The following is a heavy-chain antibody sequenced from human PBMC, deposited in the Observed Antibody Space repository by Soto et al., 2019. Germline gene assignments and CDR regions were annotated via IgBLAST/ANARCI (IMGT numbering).Heavy chain of an antibody. V-gene: IGHV4-39*01. CDR1: GGSISSSSYY. J-gene: IGHJ4*02. CDR2: IYYSGST. Sequence: QLQLQESGPGLVKPSETLSLTCTASGGSISSSSYYWGWIRQPPGKGLEWIGSIYYSGSTYYNPPLKSRVTISVATSKNQFSLKLSSVTAADTAVYYCASRGSGSYSDYWGQGTLVTVSS. CDR3: ASRGSGSYSDY. D-gene: IGHD3-10*01.